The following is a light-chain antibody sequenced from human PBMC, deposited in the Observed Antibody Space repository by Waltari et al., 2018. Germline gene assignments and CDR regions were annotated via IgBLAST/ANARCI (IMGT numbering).Light chain of an antibody. CDR3: QQYGSSVMYT. Sequence: EFVLTQSPGTLSLSPGERATLPCRASQSLSRSRLAWYQQKPGQAPRLLISAASSRATGIPDRFSGSGSGTDFSLTISRVEPEDFAVYYCQQYGSSVMYTFGQGTKLEIQ. J-gene: IGKJ2*01. CDR2: AAS. CDR1: QSLSRSR. V-gene: IGKV3-20*01.